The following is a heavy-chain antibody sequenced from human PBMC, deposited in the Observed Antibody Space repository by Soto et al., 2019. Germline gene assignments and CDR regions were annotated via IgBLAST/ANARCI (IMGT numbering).Heavy chain of an antibody. CDR1: GYTFTSYG. D-gene: IGHD6-13*01. Sequence: GASVKVSCKASGYTFTSYGISWVRQAPGQGLEWMGWISASNGNIYYGQKFQGRVTMTTDSFTSTAYMELSSLTSDDTAVHYCARALPYSSSGDSWGRGTLVTVSS. V-gene: IGHV1-18*01. CDR3: ARALPYSSSGDS. J-gene: IGHJ4*02. CDR2: ISASNGNI.